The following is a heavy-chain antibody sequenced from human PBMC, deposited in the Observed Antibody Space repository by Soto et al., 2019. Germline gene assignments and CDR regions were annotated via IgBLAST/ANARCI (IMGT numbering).Heavy chain of an antibody. CDR1: GFTFSDYY. Sequence: GGSLRLSCAASGFTFSDYYMSWVRQAPGKGLEWVSYISSSGSTIYYADSVKGRFTISRDNAKNSLYLQMNSLRVEDTAVYYCAGWGYYYDSSGYYDGWFDPWGQGTPVTVSS. J-gene: IGHJ5*02. D-gene: IGHD3-22*01. CDR3: AGWGYYYDSSGYYDGWFDP. V-gene: IGHV3-11*04. CDR2: ISSSGSTI.